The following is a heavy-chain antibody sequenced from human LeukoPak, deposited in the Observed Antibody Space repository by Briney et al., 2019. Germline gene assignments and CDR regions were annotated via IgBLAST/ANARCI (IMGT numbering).Heavy chain of an antibody. CDR3: ARDFSSSSTVYYYYYMDV. CDR2: IYYSGST. Sequence: SETLSLTCTVSGYSISTSYYWGWIRQPPGKGLEWIGSIYYSGSTYYNPSLKSRVTISVDTSKNQFSLKLSSVTAADTAIYYCARDFSSSSTVYYYYYMDVWGKGTTVTVSS. CDR1: GYSISTSYY. D-gene: IGHD6-6*01. V-gene: IGHV4-38-2*02. J-gene: IGHJ6*03.